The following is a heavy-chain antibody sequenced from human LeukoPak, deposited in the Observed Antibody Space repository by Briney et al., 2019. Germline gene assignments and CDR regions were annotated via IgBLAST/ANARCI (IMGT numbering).Heavy chain of an antibody. CDR2: IYYSGST. Sequence: SETLSLTCTVSGGSISSYYWSWIRQPPGKGLEWIGYIYYSGSTNYNPSLKSRVTISVDTSKNQFSLNLTSVTAADTAVYYCARDLYASGWEFDPWGQGTLVTVSS. D-gene: IGHD6-19*01. V-gene: IGHV4-59*01. J-gene: IGHJ5*02. CDR3: ARDLYASGWEFDP. CDR1: GGSISSYY.